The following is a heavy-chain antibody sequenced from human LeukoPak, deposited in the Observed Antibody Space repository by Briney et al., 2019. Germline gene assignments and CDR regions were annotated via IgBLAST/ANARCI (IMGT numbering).Heavy chain of an antibody. CDR3: ARGALIMMNAFDM. J-gene: IGHJ3*02. D-gene: IGHD3-16*01. CDR1: GLTFSHYV. V-gene: IGHV3-30-3*01. Sequence: GGSLRLSCAASGLTFSHYVMHWVRQAPGKGLEWVAAISYDGINKYYADSVQGRFTISRDNSNTTMYLQMNSLTVEDTAVYVCARGALIMMNAFDMWGQGTMVTVSS. CDR2: ISYDGINK.